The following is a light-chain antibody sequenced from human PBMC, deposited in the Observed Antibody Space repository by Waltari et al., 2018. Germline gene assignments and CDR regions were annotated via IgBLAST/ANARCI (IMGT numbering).Light chain of an antibody. CDR3: QQYDYGPWT. Sequence: SSRSAQSLRSNLAWFQQKPGQPPRLLIYETSTRAAGIPARFSGSGSGTYFSLTISSLQPEDFATYYCQQYDYGPWTFGQGTRVE. CDR2: ETS. J-gene: IGKJ1*01. V-gene: IGKV3D-15*01. CDR1: QSLRSN.